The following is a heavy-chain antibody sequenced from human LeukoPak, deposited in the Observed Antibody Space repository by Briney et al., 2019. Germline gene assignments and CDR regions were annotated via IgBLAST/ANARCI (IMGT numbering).Heavy chain of an antibody. J-gene: IGHJ6*03. CDR2: IYYSGST. Sequence: PSETLSLTCTVSGGSISSYYWSWIRQPPGKGLEWIGYIYYSGSTNYNPSLKSRVTISVDTSKNQFSLKLSSVTAADTAVYYCARARIGYSYGYYYYYYMDVWGKGTTVTVSS. D-gene: IGHD5-18*01. CDR3: ARARIGYSYGYYYYYYMDV. CDR1: GGSISSYY. V-gene: IGHV4-59*12.